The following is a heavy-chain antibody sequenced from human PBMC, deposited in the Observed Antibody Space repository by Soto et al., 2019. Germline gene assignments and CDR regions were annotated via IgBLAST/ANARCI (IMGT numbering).Heavy chain of an antibody. V-gene: IGHV3-30-3*01. CDR3: ARDKEYYDSSGYYPRGGRAFDI. CDR2: ISYDGSNK. J-gene: IGHJ3*02. Sequence: GGSLRLSCAASGFTFSSYAMHWVRQAPGKGLEWVAVISYDGSNKYYADSVKGRFTISRDNSKNTLYLQMNSLRAEDTAVYYCARDKEYYDSSGYYPRGGRAFDIWGQGKMVTVSS. CDR1: GFTFSSYA. D-gene: IGHD3-22*01.